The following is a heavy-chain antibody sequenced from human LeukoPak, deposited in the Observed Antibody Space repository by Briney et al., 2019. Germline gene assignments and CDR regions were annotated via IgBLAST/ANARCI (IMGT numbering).Heavy chain of an antibody. Sequence: GASVKVSCKASGYTFTSYYMHWVRQAPGQGLEWMGIINPSGGSTSYAQKFQGRVTMTRDMSTSTVYMELSSLRSEDTAIYYCARDNSLDYNAWWFDPWGQGTLVTVSS. CDR3: ARDNSLDYNAWWFDP. CDR2: INPSGGST. CDR1: GYTFTSYY. V-gene: IGHV1-46*01. D-gene: IGHD3-10*01. J-gene: IGHJ5*02.